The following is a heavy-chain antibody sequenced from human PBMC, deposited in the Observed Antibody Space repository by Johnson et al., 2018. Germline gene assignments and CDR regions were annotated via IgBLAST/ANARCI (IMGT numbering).Heavy chain of an antibody. V-gene: IGHV3-13*01. CDR3: ARDSSGWPGYYGMDV. Sequence: VQLVESGGGLVQPGGSLRLSCAASGFTFSSYDMHWVRQATGKGLEWVSAIGTAGDTYYPGPVKGRFTISREKAKNSLYLQMNSLRAGDTAVYYWARDSSGWPGYYGMDVWGQGTTVTVSS. CDR1: GFTFSSYD. CDR2: IGTAGDT. D-gene: IGHD6-19*01. J-gene: IGHJ6*02.